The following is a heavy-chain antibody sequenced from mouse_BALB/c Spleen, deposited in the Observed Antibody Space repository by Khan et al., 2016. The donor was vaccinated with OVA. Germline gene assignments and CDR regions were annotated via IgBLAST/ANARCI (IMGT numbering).Heavy chain of an antibody. J-gene: IGHJ1*01. CDR3: ASGGSHWYFDV. Sequence: VQLKQSGPELVKPGASVKMSCKASGYTFTSYVMYWVTQKPGQGLEWIGYINPYNDGTKYNEKFKGKATLTSDKSSSTAYMELSSLTSEDSAVYYGASGGSHWYFDVWGAGTTVTVSS. CDR2: INPYNDGT. V-gene: IGHV1S136*01. CDR1: GYTFTSYV.